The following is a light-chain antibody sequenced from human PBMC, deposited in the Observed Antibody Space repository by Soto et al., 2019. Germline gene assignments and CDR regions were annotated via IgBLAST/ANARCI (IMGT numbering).Light chain of an antibody. CDR3: NSHAGTTSFWL. CDR2: EVS. CDR1: SSDVGGYSN. J-gene: IGLJ3*02. Sequence: QSALTQPASGSGSPGQSISISCTGTSSDVGGYSNVSWYHQHPGKVPKLIIYEVSNRPSGVANRFYGSKSGDTACLPISGLQGEDEADYYCNSHAGTTSFWLFGGGTK. V-gene: IGLV2-14*01.